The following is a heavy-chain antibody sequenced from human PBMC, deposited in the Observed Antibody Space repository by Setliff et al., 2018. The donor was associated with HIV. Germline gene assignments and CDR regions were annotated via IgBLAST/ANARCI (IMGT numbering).Heavy chain of an antibody. CDR2: IYTSGGT. D-gene: IGHD3-22*01. CDR1: GGSISSGSYY. CDR3: ARHDSGGYYSLDY. J-gene: IGHJ4*02. V-gene: IGHV4-61*02. Sequence: SETLSLTCTVSGGSISSGSYYWNWIRQPAGKGLEWIGRIYTSGGTYYNPSLKSRVTISVDTSKNQFSLKLSSVTAADTAVYYCARHDSGGYYSLDYWGQGTLVTVSS.